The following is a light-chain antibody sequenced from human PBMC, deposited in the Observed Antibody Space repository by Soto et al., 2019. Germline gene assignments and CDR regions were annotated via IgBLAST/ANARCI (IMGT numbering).Light chain of an antibody. J-gene: IGKJ1*01. Sequence: DIQMTQSPTSLSASVGDKVTITCRATESVSKWLAWYQEKPGNPPRPLIYDASTLESGVPSRFSGSGSGTEFTLTISSLQPDDFAIYYCQQYNSYSWTFGQRTMVDI. V-gene: IGKV1-5*01. CDR2: DAS. CDR3: QQYNSYSWT. CDR1: ESVSKW.